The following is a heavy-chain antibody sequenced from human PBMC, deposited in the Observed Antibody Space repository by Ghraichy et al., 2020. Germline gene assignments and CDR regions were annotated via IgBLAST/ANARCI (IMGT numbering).Heavy chain of an antibody. J-gene: IGHJ3*02. CDR2: ISAYNGNT. V-gene: IGHV1-18*01. Sequence: ASVKVSCKASGYTFTSYGISWVRQAPGQGLEWMGWISAYNGNTNYAQKLQGRVTMPTDTSTSTAYMELRSLRSDDTAVYYCARVVDYGDAFDIWGQGTMVTVSA. CDR1: GYTFTSYG. CDR3: ARVVDYGDAFDI. D-gene: IGHD4-17*01.